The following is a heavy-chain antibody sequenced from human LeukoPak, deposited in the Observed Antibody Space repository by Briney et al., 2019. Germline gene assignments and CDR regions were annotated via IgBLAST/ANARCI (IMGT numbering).Heavy chain of an antibody. Sequence: GGSLRLSCAASGFTFSSYEMNWVRQAPGKGLEWVSYISSTGTTIYYADSVKGRFTISRDNAKNSLYLQMNSLRAEDTAVYYCAKWGCSGGSCYPFDYWGQGTLVTVSS. CDR2: ISSTGTTI. J-gene: IGHJ4*02. CDR1: GFTFSSYE. CDR3: AKWGCSGGSCYPFDY. D-gene: IGHD2-15*01. V-gene: IGHV3-48*03.